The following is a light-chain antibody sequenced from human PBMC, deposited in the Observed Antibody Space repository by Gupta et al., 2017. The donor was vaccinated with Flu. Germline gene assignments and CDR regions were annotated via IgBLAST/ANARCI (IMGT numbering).Light chain of an antibody. CDR3: SAFAVTSLV. J-gene: IGLJ2*01. Sequence: SVTISGSGTRRHLGGYDCVSLFHHHPGKAPTLLIYEGNTRPSGGPDRFSASKSGNTAALSVSGIQTDDEADYYCSAFAVTSLVFGGGTKVTVL. CDR1: RRHLGGYDC. V-gene: IGLV2-8*01. CDR2: EGN.